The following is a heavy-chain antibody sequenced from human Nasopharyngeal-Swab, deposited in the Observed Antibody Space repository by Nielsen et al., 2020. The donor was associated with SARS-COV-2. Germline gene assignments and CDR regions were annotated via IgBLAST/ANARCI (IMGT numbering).Heavy chain of an antibody. CDR2: IYFSGST. J-gene: IGHJ6*02. V-gene: IGHV4-61*01. CDR3: ARVALGSYLRGRGMDV. Sequence: SETLSLTCTVSGDSVSSGLYYWSWIRQPPGKGLEWIGYIYFSGSTSYNPSLKSRVTMSVDTSKNQFSLNLTSVTAADTAVYYCARVALGSYLRGRGMDVWGQGTTVTVSS. CDR1: GDSVSSGLYY. D-gene: IGHD3-16*02.